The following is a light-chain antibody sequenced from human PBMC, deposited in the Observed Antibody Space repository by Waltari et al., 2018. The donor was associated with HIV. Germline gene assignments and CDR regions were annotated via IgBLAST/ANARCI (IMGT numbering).Light chain of an antibody. V-gene: IGLV2-14*03. CDR2: DVT. J-gene: IGLJ2*01. Sequence: QSALTQPASVSGSPGQSITISCTGTSSDVGGFNYVSWYHHHPGKAPTLMIYDVTSRPSGVSNRFSGSKSGNTASLTISGLQAEDEADYYCSSYTSSSTLVVFGGGTKLTVL. CDR1: SSDVGGFNY. CDR3: SSYTSSSTLVV.